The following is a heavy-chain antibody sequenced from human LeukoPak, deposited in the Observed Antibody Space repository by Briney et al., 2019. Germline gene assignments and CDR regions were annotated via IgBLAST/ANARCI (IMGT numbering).Heavy chain of an antibody. CDR2: IRSDGSNK. V-gene: IGHV3-30*02. CDR3: EKHDSSSDY. D-gene: IGHD3-22*01. J-gene: IGHJ4*02. Sequence: GGSLRLSSAASGFISCTFGMRCVRHAPGKGLEWVSFIRSDGSNKYYAGSVMGRFTISRDNSKNSLYLKMNTLRAEDTAVYYCEKHDSSSDYWGQGALVTVSS. CDR1: GFISCTFG.